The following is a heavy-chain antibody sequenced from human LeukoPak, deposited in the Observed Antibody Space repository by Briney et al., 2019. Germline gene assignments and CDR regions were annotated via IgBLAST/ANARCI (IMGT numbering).Heavy chain of an antibody. CDR2: ISYDGINK. Sequence: GGSLRLSCAASGFTFSSYAMHWVRQAPGKELEWVAVISYDGINKYYADSVKGRFTISRDNSKNTLYLQMNSLRAEDTAVYYCARDPTTYCGGDCYSYDAFDIWGQGTMVTVSS. J-gene: IGHJ3*02. D-gene: IGHD2-21*02. CDR3: ARDPTTYCGGDCYSYDAFDI. CDR1: GFTFSSYA. V-gene: IGHV3-30-3*01.